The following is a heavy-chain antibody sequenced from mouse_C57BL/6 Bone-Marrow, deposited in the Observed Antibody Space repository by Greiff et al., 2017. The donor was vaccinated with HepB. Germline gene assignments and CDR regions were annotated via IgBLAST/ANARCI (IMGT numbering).Heavy chain of an antibody. J-gene: IGHJ3*01. CDR1: GYTFTSYG. Sequence: QVQLQQSGAELARPGASVKLSCKASGYTFTSYGISWVKQRTGQGLEWIGEIYPRSGNTYYNEKFKGKATLTADKSASTAYMELRSLPSEDSAVYFCARRRALLAWFAYWGQGTLVSVSA. D-gene: IGHD2-10*01. CDR2: IYPRSGNT. CDR3: ARRRALLAWFAY. V-gene: IGHV1-81*01.